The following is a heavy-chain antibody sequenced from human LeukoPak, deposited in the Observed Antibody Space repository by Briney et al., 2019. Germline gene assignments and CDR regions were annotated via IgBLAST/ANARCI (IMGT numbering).Heavy chain of an antibody. Sequence: SETLSLTCTVSGGSISSDYWSWIRQPPGKGLEWIGNIYNSGSTNYNPSLTSRVTISVDTSKNQFSLKLSSVTAADTAVYYCARDRPRDGYNYYYYMDVWGKGTTVTVSS. V-gene: IGHV4-59*01. CDR2: IYNSGST. D-gene: IGHD5-24*01. CDR3: ARDRPRDGYNYYYYMDV. CDR1: GGSISSDY. J-gene: IGHJ6*03.